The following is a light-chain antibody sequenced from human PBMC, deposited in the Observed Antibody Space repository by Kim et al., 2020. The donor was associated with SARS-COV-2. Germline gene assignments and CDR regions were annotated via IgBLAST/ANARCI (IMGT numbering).Light chain of an antibody. J-gene: IGLJ2*01. V-gene: IGLV2-23*02. CDR3: CSYAGSSTLV. CDR1: SSDVGSYNL. Sequence: LTQPASVSGSPGQSITISCTGTSSDVGSYNLVSWYQQHPGKAPKLMIYEVSKRPSGVSNRFSGSKSGNTASLTISGLQAEDEADYYCCSYAGSSTLVFGGGTQLTVL. CDR2: EVS.